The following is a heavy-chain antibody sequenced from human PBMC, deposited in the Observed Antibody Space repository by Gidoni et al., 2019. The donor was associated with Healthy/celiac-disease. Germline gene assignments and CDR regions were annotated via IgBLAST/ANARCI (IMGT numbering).Heavy chain of an antibody. J-gene: IGHJ6*02. D-gene: IGHD4-17*01. Sequence: QLQLQESGPGLVKPSETLSLTCTVSGGSISSSSYYWGWIRQPPGKGLEWIGSIYYSGSTYYNPSLKSRVTISVDTSKNQFSLKLSSVTAADTAVYYCARDFLSLNPGARTVRWGMDVWGQGTTVTVSS. CDR3: ARDFLSLNPGARTVRWGMDV. V-gene: IGHV4-39*07. CDR1: GGSISSSSYY. CDR2: IYYSGST.